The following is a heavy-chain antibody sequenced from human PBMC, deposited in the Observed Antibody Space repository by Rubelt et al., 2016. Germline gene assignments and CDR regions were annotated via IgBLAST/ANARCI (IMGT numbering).Heavy chain of an antibody. V-gene: IGHV4-34*01. D-gene: IGHD3-22*01. Sequence: IGEINHSGSTNYNPSLKSRVTISVDTSKNQFSLKLSSVTAADTAVYYCARAIDSSGYFDYWGQGTLVTVSS. CDR2: INHSGST. J-gene: IGHJ4*02. CDR3: ARAIDSSGYFDY.